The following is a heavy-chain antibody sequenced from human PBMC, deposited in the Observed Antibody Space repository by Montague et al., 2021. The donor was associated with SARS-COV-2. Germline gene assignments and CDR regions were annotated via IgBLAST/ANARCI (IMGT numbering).Heavy chain of an antibody. CDR3: AKDFTMIVVSRYFDL. J-gene: IGHJ2*01. CDR1: GFTFSSYA. CDR2: ISGSGGST. D-gene: IGHD3-22*01. V-gene: IGHV3-23*01. Sequence: SLRLSCAASGFTFSSYAMSWVRQAPGKGLEWVSAISGSGGSTYYADSVKGRFTISRDNSKNTLYLQMNSLRAEDTAVYYCAKDFTMIVVSRYFDLWGRGTLATVSS.